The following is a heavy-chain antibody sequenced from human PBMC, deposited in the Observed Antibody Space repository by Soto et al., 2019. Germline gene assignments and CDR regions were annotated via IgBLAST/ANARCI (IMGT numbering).Heavy chain of an antibody. J-gene: IGHJ6*03. V-gene: IGHV1-8*01. CDR3: ARPNTITMVRGVIIQYYYYYMDV. CDR1: GYTFTSYD. D-gene: IGHD3-10*01. Sequence: GASVKVSCKASGYTFTSYDINWVRQATGQGLEWMGWMNPNSGNTGYAQKFQGRVTMTRNTSISTAYMELSSLRSEDTAVYYCARPNTITMVRGVIIQYYYYYMDVWGKGTTVTVSS. CDR2: MNPNSGNT.